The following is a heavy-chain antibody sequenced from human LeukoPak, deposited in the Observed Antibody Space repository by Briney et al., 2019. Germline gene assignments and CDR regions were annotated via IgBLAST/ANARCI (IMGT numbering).Heavy chain of an antibody. CDR3: ARGGTDIVVVVAATRFAFDI. V-gene: IGHV1-18*01. D-gene: IGHD2-15*01. J-gene: IGHJ3*02. CDR2: ISAYNGNT. Sequence: ASVKVSCKASGYTFTSYGISWVRQAPGQGLEWMGWISAYNGNTNYAQKFQGRVSITADKSTSTAYMELSSLRSEDTAMYYCARGGTDIVVVVAATRFAFDIWGQGTVVTVSS. CDR1: GYTFTSYG.